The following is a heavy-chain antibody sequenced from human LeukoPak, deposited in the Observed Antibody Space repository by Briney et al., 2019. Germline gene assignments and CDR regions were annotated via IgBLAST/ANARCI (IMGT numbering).Heavy chain of an antibody. CDR2: IYSGGST. CDR1: GFTVSSNY. D-gene: IGHD3-22*01. J-gene: IGHJ4*02. V-gene: IGHV3-66*01. CDR3: ARDSPIYYDSSGRLDY. Sequence: GGSLRLSCAASGFTVSSNYMSWVRQAPGKGLEWVSVIYSGGSTYYADSVKGRFTISRDNAKNSLYLQMNSLRAEDTAVYYCARDSPIYYDSSGRLDYWGQGTLVTVSS.